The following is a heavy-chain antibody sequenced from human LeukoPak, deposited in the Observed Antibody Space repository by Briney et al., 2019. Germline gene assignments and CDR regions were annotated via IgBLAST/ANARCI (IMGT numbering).Heavy chain of an antibody. J-gene: IGHJ5*02. D-gene: IGHD1-26*01. CDR2: IYYSGRT. CDR3: ARGGARRWELLYWFDP. V-gene: IGHV4-59*01. Sequence: SETLSLTCTVSGGSISSYYWSWIRQPPGKGLEWIGYIYYSGRTNYNPSLKSRVTISVDTSKNQFSLKLSSVTAADTAVYYCARGGARRWELLYWFDPWGQGTLVTVSS. CDR1: GGSISSYY.